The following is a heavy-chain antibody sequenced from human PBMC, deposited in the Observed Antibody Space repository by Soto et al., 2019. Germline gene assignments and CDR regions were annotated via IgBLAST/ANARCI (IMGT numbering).Heavy chain of an antibody. D-gene: IGHD3-9*01. J-gene: IGHJ6*02. CDR2: IKQDGSEK. CDR3: ARDDTAWYYDILTGYVEGMDV. Sequence: PGGSLRLSCAASGFTFSSYWMSWVRQAPGKGLEWVANIKQDGSEKYYVDSVKGRFTISRDNAKNSLYLQMNSLRAEDTAVYYCARDDTAWYYDILTGYVEGMDVWGQGTTVTVSS. CDR1: GFTFSSYW. V-gene: IGHV3-7*01.